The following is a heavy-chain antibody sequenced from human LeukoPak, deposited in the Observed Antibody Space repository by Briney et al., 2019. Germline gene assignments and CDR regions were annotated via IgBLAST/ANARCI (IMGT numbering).Heavy chain of an antibody. J-gene: IGHJ3*02. CDR1: GGSISSYY. Sequence: SETLSLTCTVSGGSISSYYWSWIRQPPGKGLEWIGYIYTSGSTNYNPSLKSRVTISVDTSKNQFSLKLSSVTAADTAVYYCARRVWYCSGGSCYPTDAFDIWGQGTMVAVSS. CDR3: ARRVWYCSGGSCYPTDAFDI. V-gene: IGHV4-4*09. CDR2: IYTSGST. D-gene: IGHD2-15*01.